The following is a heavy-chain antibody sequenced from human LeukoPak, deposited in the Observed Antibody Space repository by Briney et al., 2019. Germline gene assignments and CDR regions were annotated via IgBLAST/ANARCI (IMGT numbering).Heavy chain of an antibody. CDR3: ARALSYGGNINWFDP. V-gene: IGHV3-74*03. J-gene: IGHJ5*02. CDR2: INSDGSST. Sequence: GGSLRLSCAAFGFTFSSYWMHWVRQAPGKGLVCVSRINSDGSSTTYADSVKGRFTISRDNAKNTLYLQMNSLRAEDTAVYYCARALSYGGNINWFDPWGQGTLVTVSS. D-gene: IGHD4-23*01. CDR1: GFTFSSYW.